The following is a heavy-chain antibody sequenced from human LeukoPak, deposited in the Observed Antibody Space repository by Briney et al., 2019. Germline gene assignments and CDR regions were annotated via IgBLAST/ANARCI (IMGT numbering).Heavy chain of an antibody. Sequence: GGSLRLSCAASGFTFSSFAMSWVRQAPGKGLEWVSAISGSGDSTYYGDSVKGRFTISRDNSKNTLYLQMNSLRAEDTAVYYCAKTRPLDSSSWSHGDYWGQGTLVTVSS. CDR3: AKTRPLDSSSWSHGDY. D-gene: IGHD6-13*01. J-gene: IGHJ4*02. V-gene: IGHV3-23*01. CDR2: ISGSGDST. CDR1: GFTFSSFA.